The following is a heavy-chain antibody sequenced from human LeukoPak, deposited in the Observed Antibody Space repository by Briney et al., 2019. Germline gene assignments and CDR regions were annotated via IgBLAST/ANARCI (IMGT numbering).Heavy chain of an antibody. CDR2: INPSGGTT. Sequence: ASVKVSCKASGYTFTNYFIHWVRQAPGQGLVWLGIINPSGGTTSYAQNFQARVTLTRDTSTSTVYMELRGLGSEDTAVYYCARAPFPEIVDTVYQYYGMDVWGQGTTVIVS. CDR3: ARAPFPEIVDTVYQYYGMDV. D-gene: IGHD5-18*01. CDR1: GYTFTNYF. V-gene: IGHV1-46*01. J-gene: IGHJ6*02.